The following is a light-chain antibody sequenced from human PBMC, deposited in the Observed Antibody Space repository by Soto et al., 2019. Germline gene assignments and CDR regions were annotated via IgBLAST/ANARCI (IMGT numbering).Light chain of an antibody. CDR3: QSSDSSLSGDV. CDR2: GNS. Sequence: QSVLTQPPSVSGAPGQRVTISCTGSSSNIGAGYDVHWYQQLPGTAPKLLLYGNSNRPSGVPDRFSGSKSGTSASLAITGLQAEDEGDYCCQSSDSSLSGDVFGTGTKVTVL. J-gene: IGLJ1*01. CDR1: SSNIGAGYD. V-gene: IGLV1-40*01.